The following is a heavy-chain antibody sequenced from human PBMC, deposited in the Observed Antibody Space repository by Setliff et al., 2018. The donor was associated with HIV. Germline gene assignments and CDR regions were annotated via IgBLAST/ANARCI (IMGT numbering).Heavy chain of an antibody. CDR3: VNLPFFYYYYMDV. CDR2: IIPILGKT. CDR1: GGTFSSHA. V-gene: IGHV1-69*10. Sequence: GASVKVSCKASGGTFSSHAISWVRQAPGQGLEWMGGIIPILGKTIYAQKFQDRVTITADESTSTAYMELSSLRSDDTAVYYCVNLPFFYYYYMDVWGEGTPVTVSS. J-gene: IGHJ6*03.